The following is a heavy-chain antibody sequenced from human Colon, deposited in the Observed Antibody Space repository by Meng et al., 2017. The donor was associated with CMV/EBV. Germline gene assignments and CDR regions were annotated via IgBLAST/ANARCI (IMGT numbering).Heavy chain of an antibody. J-gene: IGHJ6*02. Sequence: SETLSLTCTVSGGSISSYYWSWIRQSPVRGLEWFGSLSNSGSTNYNPSLKSRVTISVDTSKNQFSLKLSSVTAADTAVYYCARHLIAHCTSTSCSSGMDVWGQGTTVTVSS. CDR1: GGSISSYY. CDR2: LSNSGST. CDR3: ARHLIAHCTSTSCSSGMDV. V-gene: IGHV4-59*01. D-gene: IGHD2-2*01.